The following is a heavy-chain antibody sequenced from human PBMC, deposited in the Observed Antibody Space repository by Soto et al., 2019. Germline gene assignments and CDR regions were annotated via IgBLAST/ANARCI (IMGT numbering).Heavy chain of an antibody. D-gene: IGHD2-15*01. J-gene: IGHJ4*02. V-gene: IGHV1-3*01. CDR3: ARGPGGPDGPGDY. CDR2: INAGNGNT. Sequence: QVQLVQSGAEVKKPGASVKVSCKASGYTFTSYAMHWVRQAPGQSLEWMGWINAGNGNTKYSQKFQGRFTITRDTSASTAYMELSSLRSEDTAVYYCARGPGGPDGPGDYWGQGTLVTVSS. CDR1: GYTFTSYA.